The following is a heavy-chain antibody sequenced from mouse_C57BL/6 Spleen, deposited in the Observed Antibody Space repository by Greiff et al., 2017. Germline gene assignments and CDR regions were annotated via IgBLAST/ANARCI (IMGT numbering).Heavy chain of an antibody. Sequence: VQLQQSGAELVRPGTSVKVSCKASGYAFTNYLIEWVKQRPGQGLEWIGVINPGSGGTNYNEKFKGKATLTADKSSSTAYMQLSSLTSEDSAVYFCARSSTFYAMDDWGQGTSVTVSS. D-gene: IGHD6-1*01. CDR1: GYAFTNYL. CDR3: ARSSTFYAMDD. V-gene: IGHV1-54*01. J-gene: IGHJ4*01. CDR2: INPGSGGT.